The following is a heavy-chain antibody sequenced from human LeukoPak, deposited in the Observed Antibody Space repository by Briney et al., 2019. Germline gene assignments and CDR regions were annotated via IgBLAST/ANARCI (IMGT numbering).Heavy chain of an antibody. Sequence: GGSLRLSCAASGFTFSSYAMSWVRQAPGKGLECVSGISGSGSSTYYADSVKGRFTISRDNSKNTLYLQMSSLRAEDTAVYYCAKDRRSSNWLHDYWGQGTLVTVFS. D-gene: IGHD6-13*01. V-gene: IGHV3-23*01. J-gene: IGHJ4*02. CDR2: ISGSGSST. CDR3: AKDRRSSNWLHDY. CDR1: GFTFSSYA.